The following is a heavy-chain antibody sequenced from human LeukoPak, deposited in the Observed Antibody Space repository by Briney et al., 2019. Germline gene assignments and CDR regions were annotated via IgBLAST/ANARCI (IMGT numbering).Heavy chain of an antibody. D-gene: IGHD3-22*01. V-gene: IGHV3-15*01. Sequence: PGGSLRLSCAASGFTFSSYAMSWVRQAPGKGLEWVGRIKSKTNGGTTDYAAPVKGRFTISRDDSKNTLYLQMNSLKTEDTAVYYCTRYYDSSGYYYFDNWGQGTLVTVSS. J-gene: IGHJ4*02. CDR3: TRYYDSSGYYYFDN. CDR2: IKSKTNGGTT. CDR1: GFTFSSYA.